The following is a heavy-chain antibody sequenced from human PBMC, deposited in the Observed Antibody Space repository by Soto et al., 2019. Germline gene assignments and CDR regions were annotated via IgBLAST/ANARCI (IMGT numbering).Heavy chain of an antibody. Sequence: QVQLVQSGAEVKKPGSSVKVSCKASGGTFSSYTISWVRQAPGQGLEWMGRIIPILGIANYAQKFQGRVTITADKSTSTAYMELSSLRSEDTAVYYCARGLGKGEWTPEWGQGTLVTVSS. CDR2: IIPILGIA. J-gene: IGHJ4*02. CDR3: ARGLGKGEWTPE. CDR1: GGTFSSYT. V-gene: IGHV1-69*02. D-gene: IGHD7-27*01.